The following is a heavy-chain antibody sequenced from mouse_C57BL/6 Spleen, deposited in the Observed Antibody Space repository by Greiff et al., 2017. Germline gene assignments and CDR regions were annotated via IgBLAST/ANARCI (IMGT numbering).Heavy chain of an antibody. D-gene: IGHD2-1*01. CDR1: GFTFSDYG. Sequence: EVHLVESGGGLVKPGGSLKLSCAASGFTFSDYGMHWVRQAPEKGLEWVAYISSGSSTIYYADTVKGRFTISRDNAKNTLFLQMTSLRSEDTAMYYCARNYGNWYSDVWGTGTTVTVSS. CDR3: ARNYGNWYSDV. V-gene: IGHV5-17*01. CDR2: ISSGSSTI. J-gene: IGHJ1*03.